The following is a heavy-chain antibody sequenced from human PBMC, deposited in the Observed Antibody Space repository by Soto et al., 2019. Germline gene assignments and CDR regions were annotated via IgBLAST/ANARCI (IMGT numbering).Heavy chain of an antibody. CDR1: GGSVSSGSFY. D-gene: IGHD5-12*01. CDR2: VHYIGRT. J-gene: IGHJ5*02. CDR3: PGGYINILFAP. Sequence: QVQLQESGAGLVKPSETLSLTCTVSGGSVSSGSFYWSWIRQPPGMGLEWIGFVHYIGRTNYNPSLMSRFAISLDTSKNHSSLKSSSVTAACPAVYSWPGGYINILFAPWGQGALVTVSS. V-gene: IGHV4-61*01.